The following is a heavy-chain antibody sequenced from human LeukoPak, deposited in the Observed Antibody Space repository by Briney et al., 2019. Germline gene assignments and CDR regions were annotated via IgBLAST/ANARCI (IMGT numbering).Heavy chain of an antibody. Sequence: PGGSLRLSCAVSGITFEDYAFHWVRQVPGRGLEWVSLISWDGSSSYVADSVKGRFTTSRDNAKNSLHLQMNSLRAEDTALYYCARDSLIYDSSGYYWQNWGQGTLVTVSS. CDR2: ISWDGSSS. CDR3: ARDSLIYDSSGYYWQN. V-gene: IGHV3-43D*03. CDR1: GITFEDYA. D-gene: IGHD3-22*01. J-gene: IGHJ4*02.